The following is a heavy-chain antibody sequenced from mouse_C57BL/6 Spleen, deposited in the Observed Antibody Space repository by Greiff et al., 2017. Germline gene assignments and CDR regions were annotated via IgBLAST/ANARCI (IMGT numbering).Heavy chain of an antibody. D-gene: IGHD1-1*01. CDR1: GYTFTSYW. CDR2: IYPGSGST. CDR3: ATDYYGSSFSFDY. Sequence: QVQLQQPGAELVKPGASVKMSCKASGYTFTSYWITWVKQRPGQGLEWIGDIYPGSGSTNYNEKFKSKATLTVDSSSSTAYMQLSSLTSEDSAVYYCATDYYGSSFSFDYWGQGTTLTVSS. V-gene: IGHV1-55*01. J-gene: IGHJ2*01.